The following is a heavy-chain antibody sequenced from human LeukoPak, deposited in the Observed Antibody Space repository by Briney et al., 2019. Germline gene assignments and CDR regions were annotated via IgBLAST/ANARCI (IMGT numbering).Heavy chain of an antibody. V-gene: IGHV1-69*02. Sequence: SVKVSCKASAGTFSSYTISWVRQAPGQGLEWMGRIIPILGIANYAQKFQGRDTITADKSTSTAYMELSSLRSEDTAVYYCARGPPYSGSSHFDYWGQGTLVTVSS. CDR2: IIPILGIA. D-gene: IGHD1-26*01. J-gene: IGHJ4*02. CDR3: ARGPPYSGSSHFDY. CDR1: AGTFSSYT.